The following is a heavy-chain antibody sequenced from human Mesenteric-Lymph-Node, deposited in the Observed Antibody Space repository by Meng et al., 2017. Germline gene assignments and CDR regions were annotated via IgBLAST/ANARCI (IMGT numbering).Heavy chain of an antibody. CDR1: GGSFSGYY. Sequence: QVQLQRGGAGLLKPSETLPLICAVCGGSFSGYYCRWIRQPPGKGLEWIGEINHSGSTNYNPSLKSRVTISVDTSKNQFSLKLSSVTAADTAVYYCARSKPNLYVVDPWGQGTLVTVSS. V-gene: IGHV4-34*01. D-gene: IGHD3-22*01. J-gene: IGHJ5*02. CDR2: INHSGST. CDR3: ARSKPNLYVVDP.